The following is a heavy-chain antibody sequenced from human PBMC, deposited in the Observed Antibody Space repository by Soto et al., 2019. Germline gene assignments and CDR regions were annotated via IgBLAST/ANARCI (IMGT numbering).Heavy chain of an antibody. V-gene: IGHV4-30-2*01. D-gene: IGHD3-22*01. Sequence: PSETLSLTCAVSGGSISSGGYPWSWIRQPPGKGLEWIGYMYHSGSTYYNPSLKSRVTISIDRSKHQFSLKLSSVTAADTAVYYCAKSFYDSPPDFCDFWGQGTMVTVSS. J-gene: IGHJ3*01. CDR1: GGSISSGGYP. CDR2: MYHSGST. CDR3: AKSFYDSPPDFCDF.